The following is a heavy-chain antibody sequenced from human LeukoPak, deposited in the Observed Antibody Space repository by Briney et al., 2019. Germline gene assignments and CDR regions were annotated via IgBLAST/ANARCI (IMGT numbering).Heavy chain of an antibody. V-gene: IGHV1-18*01. CDR3: ARDRRYDSSGYYY. CDR2: ISAYNGNT. Sequence: GASVKVSCKASGYTFTSYGISWVRQAPGQGLEWMGWISAYNGNTNYAQKLQGRVTMTTDTSTSTAYTELRSLRSDDTAVYYCARDRRYDSSGYYYWGQGTLVTVSS. CDR1: GYTFTSYG. J-gene: IGHJ4*02. D-gene: IGHD3-22*01.